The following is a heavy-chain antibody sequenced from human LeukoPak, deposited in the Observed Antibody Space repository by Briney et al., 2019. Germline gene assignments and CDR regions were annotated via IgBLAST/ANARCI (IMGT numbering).Heavy chain of an antibody. Sequence: ASVKVSCKASGYTFTSYGISWVRQAPGQGLEWMGWISAYNGNTKYAQKLQGRVTMTTDTSTSTAYMELRSLRSDDTAVYYCARSITIFGVVGSAGGYWGQGTLVTVSS. CDR2: ISAYNGNT. CDR3: ARSITIFGVVGSAGGY. CDR1: GYTFTSYG. V-gene: IGHV1-18*01. J-gene: IGHJ4*02. D-gene: IGHD3-3*01.